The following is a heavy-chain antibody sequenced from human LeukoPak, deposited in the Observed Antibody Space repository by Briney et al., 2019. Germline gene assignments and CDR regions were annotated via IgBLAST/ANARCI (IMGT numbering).Heavy chain of an antibody. CDR3: AKGKQYCTSTSCYPYYFDY. D-gene: IGHD2-2*01. Sequence: GGSLRLSCAASGFTFSSYAMSWVRQAPGKGLEWVSAISGSGGSTYYADSVKGRFTISRDNSKNTLYLQLNSLRAEDTAVYYCAKGKQYCTSTSCYPYYFDYWGQGTLVTVSS. CDR1: GFTFSSYA. V-gene: IGHV3-23*01. J-gene: IGHJ4*02. CDR2: ISGSGGST.